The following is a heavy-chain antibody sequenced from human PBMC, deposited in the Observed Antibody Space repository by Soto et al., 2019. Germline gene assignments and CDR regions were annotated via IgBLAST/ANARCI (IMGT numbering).Heavy chain of an antibody. CDR3: ARDRYSSATLFEY. CDR1: GFTFSNYA. J-gene: IGHJ4*02. D-gene: IGHD6-19*01. Sequence: QVQLVESGGGVVQPGRSLRLSCAASGFTFSNYAMHWVRQAPGKGLEWVAVISDDGSNKYYADSVKGRFTISRDNSRNTLYLQMNSLRAEDTAVYYCARDRYSSATLFEYWGQGTLVSVSS. V-gene: IGHV3-30-3*01. CDR2: ISDDGSNK.